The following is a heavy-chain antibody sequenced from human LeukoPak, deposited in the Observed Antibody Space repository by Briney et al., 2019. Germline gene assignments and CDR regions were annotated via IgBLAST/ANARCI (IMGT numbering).Heavy chain of an antibody. CDR1: GFTFSSYA. CDR3: ANPPTVTIDY. V-gene: IGHV3-23*01. Sequence: WRSLRLSCAASGFTFSSYAMHWVRQAPGKGLEWISSISGSGDNTYYADSVKGRFTISRDNSKNTLYLQTNSLRAEDTALYHCANPPTVTIDYWGQGTLVTVSS. D-gene: IGHD4-11*01. J-gene: IGHJ4*02. CDR2: ISGSGDNT.